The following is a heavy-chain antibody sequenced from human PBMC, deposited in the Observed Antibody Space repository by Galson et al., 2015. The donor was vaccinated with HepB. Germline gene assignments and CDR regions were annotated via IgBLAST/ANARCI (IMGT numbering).Heavy chain of an antibody. CDR1: GYTFTIYQ. CDR2: INPSGGAT. J-gene: IGHJ4*02. CDR3: ARGYSSGWFYYFYH. V-gene: IGHV1-46*01. D-gene: IGHD6-19*01. Sequence: SVKVSCKASGYTFTIYQMHWVRQAPGQGLEWMGIINPSGGATNYAQKFQGRVTMTRDTSTRTVYMELSSLESEDTAVYFCARGYSSGWFYYFYHWGQGTLVTVSS.